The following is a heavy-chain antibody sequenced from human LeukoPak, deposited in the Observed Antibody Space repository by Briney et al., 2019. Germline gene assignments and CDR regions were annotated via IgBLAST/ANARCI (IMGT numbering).Heavy chain of an antibody. CDR1: GYTFTTYG. Sequence: GASVKVSCKASGYTFTTYGISWVRQAPGQGLEWMGWISAYNGHTNYAQNLQGRATMTTDTSTSTAYMELRSLRSDDTAVYYCARAGLWELPRYAFDIWGQGTMVTVSS. CDR3: ARAGLWELPRYAFDI. J-gene: IGHJ3*02. D-gene: IGHD1-26*01. CDR2: ISAYNGHT. V-gene: IGHV1-18*01.